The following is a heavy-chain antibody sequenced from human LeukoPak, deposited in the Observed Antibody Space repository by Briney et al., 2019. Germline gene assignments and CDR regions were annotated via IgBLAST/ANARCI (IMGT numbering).Heavy chain of an antibody. V-gene: IGHV4-59*01. CDR2: VYYGGRT. D-gene: IGHD2-15*01. CDR1: GGSISTYY. J-gene: IGHJ4*02. Sequence: PSETLSLTCTVSGGSISTYYWSWIRQPPGKGLAWIGYVYYGGRTSYSPSLKSRVTISVDTSKNQFSLKLSSVTAADTAVYYCARGRGCSGGSYYADYWGQGTLVTVSS. CDR3: ARGRGCSGGSYYADY.